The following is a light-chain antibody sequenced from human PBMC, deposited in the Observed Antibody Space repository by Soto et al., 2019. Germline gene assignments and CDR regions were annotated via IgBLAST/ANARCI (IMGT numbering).Light chain of an antibody. CDR3: QQYNRWPQT. CDR1: QNVGSS. CDR2: GAS. J-gene: IGKJ1*01. Sequence: EIVLTQSPGTLSLSPGERATLSCRASQNVGSSLAWYQQKPGQAPRLLMYGASMRATGIPARFSGRGSGTEFTLTISSLQSEDLAVYHCQQYNRWPQTFGQGTKVDIK. V-gene: IGKV3-15*01.